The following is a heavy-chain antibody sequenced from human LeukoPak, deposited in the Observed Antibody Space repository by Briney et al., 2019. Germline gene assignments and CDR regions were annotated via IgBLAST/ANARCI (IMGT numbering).Heavy chain of an antibody. J-gene: IGHJ6*03. V-gene: IGHV1-8*03. Sequence: ASVTVSCKASGYTFTSYDINWVRQATGQGLEWMGWMNPNSGNTGYAQKFQGRVTITRNTSISTAYMELSSLRSEDTAVYYCARGRCSSTSCYKSGYYYYYYMDVWGKGTTATVSS. D-gene: IGHD2-2*02. CDR1: GYTFTSYD. CDR2: MNPNSGNT. CDR3: ARGRCSSTSCYKSGYYYYYYMDV.